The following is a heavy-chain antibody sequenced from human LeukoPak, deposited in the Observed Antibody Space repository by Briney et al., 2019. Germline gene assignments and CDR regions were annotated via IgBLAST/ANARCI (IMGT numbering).Heavy chain of an antibody. J-gene: IGHJ3*02. CDR1: GFTLSTYW. V-gene: IGHV3-74*01. Sequence: GSLRLSCSASGFTLSTYWMHWVRQASGKGLMLISQIKSDGSNIKYADSVKGRFAISRDNAKNTLYLQMNSLRAEDTAVYYCARDSEGPEAFDIWGQGTMVTVSS. CDR3: ARDSEGPEAFDI. CDR2: IKSDGSNI. D-gene: IGHD6-25*01.